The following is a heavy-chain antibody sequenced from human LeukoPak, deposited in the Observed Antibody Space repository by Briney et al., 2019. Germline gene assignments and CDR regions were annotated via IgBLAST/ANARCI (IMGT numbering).Heavy chain of an antibody. J-gene: IGHJ4*02. CDR3: AAGGYYDSSGYTNREFDY. D-gene: IGHD3-22*01. CDR1: GGSFSGYY. CDR2: INHSGST. Sequence: SETLSLTCAVYGGSFSGYYWSWIRRPPGKGLEWIGEINHSGSTNYNPSLKSRVTISVDTSKNQFSLKLSSVTAADTAVYYCAAGGYYDSSGYTNREFDYWGQGTLVTVSS. V-gene: IGHV4-34*01.